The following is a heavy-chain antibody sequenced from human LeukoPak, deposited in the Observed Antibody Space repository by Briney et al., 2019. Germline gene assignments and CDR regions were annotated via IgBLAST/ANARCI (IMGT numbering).Heavy chain of an antibody. D-gene: IGHD1-26*01. V-gene: IGHV3-66*01. CDR1: GFTVSSNY. Sequence: GGSLRLSCAASGFTVSSNYMSWVRQAPGKGLEWVSVIYSGGSTYYADSVKGRFTISRDNSKNTLYLQMNSLRAEDTAVYYCARDYISGSYYYYYYGMDVWGQGTTVTVSS. CDR3: ARDYISGSYYYYYYGMDV. CDR2: IYSGGST. J-gene: IGHJ6*02.